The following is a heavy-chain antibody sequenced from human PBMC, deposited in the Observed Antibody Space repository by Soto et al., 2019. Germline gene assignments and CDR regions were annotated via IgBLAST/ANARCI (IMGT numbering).Heavy chain of an antibody. Sequence: QVQLVQSGAEVKKPGASVKVSCKASGYTFTGYYMHWVRQAPGQGLEWMGWINPNSGGTNYAQKFQGGVXXTXDXXISTAYMELSRLRSDDTAVYYGARDLGYGVRYFDYWGQGTLVTVSS. CDR3: ARDLGYGVRYFDY. D-gene: IGHD4-17*01. J-gene: IGHJ4*02. CDR2: INPNSGGT. V-gene: IGHV1-2*02. CDR1: GYTFTGYY.